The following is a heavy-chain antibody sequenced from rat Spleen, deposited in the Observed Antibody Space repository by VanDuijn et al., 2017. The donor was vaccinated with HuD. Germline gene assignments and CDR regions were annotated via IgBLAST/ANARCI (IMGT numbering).Heavy chain of an antibody. V-gene: IGHV5-58*01. CDR1: GFTFSSYW. CDR3: TRDRILRSTGFDY. J-gene: IGHJ2*01. CDR2: INTGGTGT. Sequence: EVQLVETGGDLVQPGRSLKLSCVASGFTFSSYWMYWIRQAPGKGLEWVSSINTGGTGTYYPDSVKGRFTISRDNAKSSLYLQMDSLRSEDTATYYCTRDRILRSTGFDYWGQGVMVTVSS. D-gene: IGHD1-6*01.